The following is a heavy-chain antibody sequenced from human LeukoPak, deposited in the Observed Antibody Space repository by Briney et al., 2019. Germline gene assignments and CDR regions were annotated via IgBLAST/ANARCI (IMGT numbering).Heavy chain of an antibody. Sequence: KPSETLSLTCTVSGGSISSSSYYWGWIRQPPGKGLEWIGSIYYSGSTYYNPSLKSRVTISVDTSKNQFSLKLSSVTAADTAVYYCARAAYDSSGYYYHDYWGQGTLVTVSS. CDR3: ARAAYDSSGYYYHDY. D-gene: IGHD3-22*01. J-gene: IGHJ4*02. CDR2: IYYSGST. V-gene: IGHV4-39*07. CDR1: GGSISSSSYY.